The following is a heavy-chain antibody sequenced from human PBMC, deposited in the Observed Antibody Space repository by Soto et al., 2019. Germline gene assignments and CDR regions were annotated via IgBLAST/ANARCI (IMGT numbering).Heavy chain of an antibody. J-gene: IGHJ4*02. D-gene: IGHD3-10*01. Sequence: GGSLRLSCAASGFTLSSYEMNWVRQAPGKGLEWISYISTSGSTIFYADSVKGRFTISRDNAKNSLYLQMNSLRAEDTAVYYCVREVRRDFDYWGQGTPVTVSS. CDR2: ISTSGSTI. CDR1: GFTLSSYE. CDR3: VREVRRDFDY. V-gene: IGHV3-48*03.